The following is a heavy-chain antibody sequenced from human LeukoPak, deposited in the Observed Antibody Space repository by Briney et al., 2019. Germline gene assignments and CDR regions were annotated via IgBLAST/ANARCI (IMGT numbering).Heavy chain of an antibody. Sequence: PGGSLRLSCAASGFTFSSYAMNWVRQAPGKGLEWVSSISSSSSYIYYADSVKGRFTISRDNAKNSLYLQMNSLRAEDTAVYYCARVTMVRGIRYYYGMDVWGKGTTVTVSS. CDR2: ISSSSSYI. CDR3: ARVTMVRGIRYYYGMDV. V-gene: IGHV3-21*01. CDR1: GFTFSSYA. D-gene: IGHD3-10*01. J-gene: IGHJ6*04.